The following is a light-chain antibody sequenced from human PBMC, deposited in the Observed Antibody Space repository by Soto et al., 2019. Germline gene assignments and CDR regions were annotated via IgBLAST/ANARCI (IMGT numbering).Light chain of an antibody. CDR2: GNS. Sequence: QSALTQPPSVSGSPGQRVTISCTGSSSNIGAGYDVHWYQQLPGTAPKLLIYGNSNRPSGVPDRFSGSKSGTSASLAITGPQAEDEADSYCQSYDSSLSVRYVFGTGTKVTVL. CDR1: SSNIGAGYD. V-gene: IGLV1-40*01. CDR3: QSYDSSLSVRYV. J-gene: IGLJ1*01.